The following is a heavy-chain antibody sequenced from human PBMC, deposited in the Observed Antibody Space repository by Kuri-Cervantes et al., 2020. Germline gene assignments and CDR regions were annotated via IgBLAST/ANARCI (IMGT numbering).Heavy chain of an antibody. CDR3: ARGERQYGDYVFDY. CDR2: ISSSSSTI. J-gene: IGHJ4*02. D-gene: IGHD4-17*01. V-gene: IGHV3-48*02. Sequence: ETLSLTCAASGFTFSSYSMNWVRQALGKGLEWVSYISSSSSTIYYADYVKGRFTISRDNAKNSLYLQMNSLRDEDTAVYYCARGERQYGDYVFDYWGQGTLVTVSS. CDR1: GFTFSSYS.